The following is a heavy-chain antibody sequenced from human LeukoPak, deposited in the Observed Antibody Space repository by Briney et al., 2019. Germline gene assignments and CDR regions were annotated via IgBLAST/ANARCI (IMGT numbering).Heavy chain of an antibody. CDR2: ISSSGSTI. V-gene: IGHV3-11*01. D-gene: IGHD6-13*01. CDR3: ARDQGIADYGMDV. J-gene: IGHJ6*02. Sequence: PGGSLRLSYAASGFTFSDYYMSWIRPGPGKGLEWVSYISSSGSTIYYADSVKGRFTISRDNAKNSLYLQMNSLRAEDTAVYYCARDQGIADYGMDVWGQGTTVTVSS. CDR1: GFTFSDYY.